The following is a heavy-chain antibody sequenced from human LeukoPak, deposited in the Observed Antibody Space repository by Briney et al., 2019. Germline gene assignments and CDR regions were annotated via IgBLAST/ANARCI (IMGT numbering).Heavy chain of an antibody. D-gene: IGHD2-2*03. V-gene: IGHV1-46*01. Sequence: ASVKVSCKASGYTFTSYYMHWVRHGPGQGLEWMGIINPSGGSTSYAQKFQGRVTMTRDMSTSTVYMELSSLGSEDTAVYYCARDMDIVVVPAANPLDYWGQGTLVTVSS. CDR3: ARDMDIVVVPAANPLDY. CDR1: GYTFTSYY. J-gene: IGHJ4*02. CDR2: INPSGGST.